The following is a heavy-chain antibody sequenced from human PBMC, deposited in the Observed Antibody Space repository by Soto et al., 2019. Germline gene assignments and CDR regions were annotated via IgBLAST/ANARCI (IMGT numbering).Heavy chain of an antibody. D-gene: IGHD1-7*01. CDR2: IYRTGST. CDR3: ASRDPGTSVDY. V-gene: IGHV4-4*02. J-gene: IGHJ4*02. Sequence: LSLTCAVSGGSFTSNNWWTWVRQPPGQGLEWIGEIYRTGSTNYNPSLKSRVTISLDKSENQFSLKVTSLTAADTAVYYCASRDPGTSVDYWGQGTLVTVPS. CDR1: GGSFTSNNW.